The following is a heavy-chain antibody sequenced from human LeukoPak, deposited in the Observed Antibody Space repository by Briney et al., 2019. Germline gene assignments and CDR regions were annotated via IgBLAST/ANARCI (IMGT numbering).Heavy chain of an antibody. D-gene: IGHD5-18*01. J-gene: IGHJ3*02. CDR1: GGTFSSYA. V-gene: IGHV1-69*06. Sequence: GSSVKVSCKASGGTFSSYATSWVRQAPGQGLEWMGGIIPIFGTANYAQKFQGRVTITADKSTSTAYMELSSLRSEDTAVYYCARAGGYSYGYSAFDIWGQGIMVTVSS. CDR2: IIPIFGTA. CDR3: ARAGGYSYGYSAFDI.